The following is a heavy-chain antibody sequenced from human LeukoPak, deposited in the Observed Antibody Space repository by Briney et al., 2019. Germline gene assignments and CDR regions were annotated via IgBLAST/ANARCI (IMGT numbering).Heavy chain of an antibody. D-gene: IGHD6-19*01. Sequence: PGGSLRLSYAASGFTLSSYWMDWVRHAPGRGLVWVSRINSDGSSTTYADSVKGRFTISRDNAENTLYLQMNSLRAEDTAVYFCARDGSGWSVDYWGQGILVTVSS. V-gene: IGHV3-74*01. CDR3: ARDGSGWSVDY. J-gene: IGHJ4*02. CDR1: GFTLSSYW. CDR2: INSDGSST.